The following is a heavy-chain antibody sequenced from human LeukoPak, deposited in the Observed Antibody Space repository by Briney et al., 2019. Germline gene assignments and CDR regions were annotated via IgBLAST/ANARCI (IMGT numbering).Heavy chain of an antibody. CDR2: IYHSGST. J-gene: IGHJ4*02. CDR3: AREAGGYSGYDD. D-gene: IGHD5-12*01. V-gene: IGHV4-30-2*01. Sequence: PSETLSLTCAVSGGSISSGGYSWSWIRQPPGKGLEWIGYIYHSGSTYYNPSLKSRVTISVDRSKNQFSLKLSSVTAADTAVYYCAREAGGYSGYDDWGQGTLVTVSS. CDR1: GGSISSGGYS.